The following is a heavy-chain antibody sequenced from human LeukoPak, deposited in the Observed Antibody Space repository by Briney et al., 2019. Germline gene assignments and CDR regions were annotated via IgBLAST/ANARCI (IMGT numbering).Heavy chain of an antibody. V-gene: IGHV1-8*03. J-gene: IGHJ6*03. CDR1: GYTFISYD. CDR2: MNPNSGNT. D-gene: IGHD6-19*01. Sequence: GASFMVSCKASGYTFISYDIIWWRQVTGEGLVERVWMNPNSGNTSYAQKLHGRLTLTRNTSISTAFMQLSSLRSEDTAVYHCARRAVGNSHYYSMDVWGKGTTVSVSS. CDR3: ARRAVGNSHYYSMDV.